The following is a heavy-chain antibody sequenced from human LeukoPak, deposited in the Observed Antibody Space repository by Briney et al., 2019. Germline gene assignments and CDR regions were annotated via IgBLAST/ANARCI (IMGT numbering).Heavy chain of an antibody. CDR2: ISYDGSNK. Sequence: PGRSLRLSCAASGFTFSSYGMHWVRQAPGKGLEWVAVISYDGSNKYYADSVKGRFTISRDNSKNTLYLQMNSLRAEDTAVYYCATASLDYWGQGTLVTVSS. J-gene: IGHJ4*02. V-gene: IGHV3-30*03. CDR3: ATASLDY. CDR1: GFTFSSYG.